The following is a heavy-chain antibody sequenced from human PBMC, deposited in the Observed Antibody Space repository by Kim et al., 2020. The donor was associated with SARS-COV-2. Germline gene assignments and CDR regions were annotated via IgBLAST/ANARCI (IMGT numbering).Heavy chain of an antibody. V-gene: IGHV3-23*01. J-gene: IGHJ4*02. Sequence: GGSLRLSCAASGFSFSSNAMTWVRQAPGKGLEWVSSLGSDGGTHYADSVRGRLTISRDNYKNTLYLHMTGLRVEDTAVYFCVKDVLGWQHDFWGQGTLVTVSS. CDR2: LGSDGGT. CDR1: GFSFSSNA. D-gene: IGHD3-16*01. CDR3: VKDVLGWQHDF.